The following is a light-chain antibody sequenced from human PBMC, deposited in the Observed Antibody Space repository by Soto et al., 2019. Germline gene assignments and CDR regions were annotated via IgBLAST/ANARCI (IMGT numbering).Light chain of an antibody. CDR3: QQYVNSPRT. CDR1: QSISGT. J-gene: IGKJ1*01. Sequence: EIVMTQSPATLSVSPGGRATLSCRASQSISGTLAWYQQKPGQAPRLLIYGASTRATGIPDRFSGSGSGTDFTLTISRLEPEDFAVYYCQQYVNSPRTFGQGTKVDIK. CDR2: GAS. V-gene: IGKV3D-15*01.